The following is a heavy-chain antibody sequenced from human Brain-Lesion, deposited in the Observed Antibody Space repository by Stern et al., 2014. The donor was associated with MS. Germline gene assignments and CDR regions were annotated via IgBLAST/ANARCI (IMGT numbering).Heavy chain of an antibody. CDR2: ISWNSGTI. Sequence: EVQLEESGGDLVQPGRSLRLSCAAFRFTFDDYAMHWVRQAPGKGLEWVAGISWNSGTIGYADSVKGRFTTSRDNAYSSLYLQMNSLRPEDTALYYCARDITGSSAYFAYWGQGTLVTVSS. CDR1: RFTFDDYA. CDR3: ARDITGSSAYFAY. J-gene: IGHJ4*02. V-gene: IGHV3-9*01. D-gene: IGHD1-14*01.